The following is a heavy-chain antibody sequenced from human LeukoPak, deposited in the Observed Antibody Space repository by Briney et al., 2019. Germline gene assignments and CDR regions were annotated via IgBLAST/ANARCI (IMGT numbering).Heavy chain of an antibody. V-gene: IGHV3-30-3*01. CDR2: ISYDGSNK. D-gene: IGHD6-19*01. J-gene: IGHJ4*02. CDR3: ARDLVPGVAVAAPDY. CDR1: GFTFSSYA. Sequence: GGSLRLSCAASGFTFSSYAMHWVRQAPGKGLEWVAVISYDGSNKYYADSVKGRFTISRDNSKNTLYLQMNSLRAEDTAVYYCARDLVPGVAVAAPDYWGQGTLVTVSS.